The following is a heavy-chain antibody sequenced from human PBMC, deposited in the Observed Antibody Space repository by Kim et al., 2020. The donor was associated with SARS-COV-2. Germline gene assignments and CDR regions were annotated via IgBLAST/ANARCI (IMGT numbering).Heavy chain of an antibody. CDR1: GFTFSSYW. Sequence: GGSLRLSCAASGFTFSSYWMSWVRQAPRKGLEWVANIKEDGSEEYYVGSVKGRFTISRDNAKNSLYLQMNSLRAEDTAVYYCAGYSSSPYYYYYRMDVWG. CDR2: IKEDGSEE. V-gene: IGHV3-7*01. D-gene: IGHD6-13*01. CDR3: AGYSSSPYYYYYRMDV. J-gene: IGHJ6*01.